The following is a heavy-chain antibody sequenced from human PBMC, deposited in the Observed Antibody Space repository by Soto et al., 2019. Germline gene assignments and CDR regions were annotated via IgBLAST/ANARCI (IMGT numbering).Heavy chain of an antibody. V-gene: IGHV1-69*13. CDR2: IIPIFGTA. Sequence: GASVKVSCKASGGTFSSYAISWVRQAPGQGLEWMGGIIPIFGTANYAQKFQGRVTITADESTSTAYMELSSLRSEDTAVYYCARGAGDTAMVRIHYYYYYGMDVWGQGTTVTVSS. CDR1: GGTFSSYA. D-gene: IGHD5-18*01. CDR3: ARGAGDTAMVRIHYYYYYGMDV. J-gene: IGHJ6*02.